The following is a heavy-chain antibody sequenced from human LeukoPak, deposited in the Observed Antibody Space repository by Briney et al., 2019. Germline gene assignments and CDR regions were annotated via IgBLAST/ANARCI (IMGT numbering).Heavy chain of an antibody. CDR1: GGSISSSSYY. D-gene: IGHD5-24*01. CDR2: IYYSGST. CDR3: ARGGGRWLPPDL. J-gene: IGHJ5*02. Sequence: PSETLSLTCTVSGGSISSSSYYWGWIRQPPGKGLEWIGSIYYSGSTYYNPSLKSRVTISVDTSKNQFSLKLSSVTAADTAVYYCARGGGRWLPPDLWGQGTLVTVSS. V-gene: IGHV4-39*01.